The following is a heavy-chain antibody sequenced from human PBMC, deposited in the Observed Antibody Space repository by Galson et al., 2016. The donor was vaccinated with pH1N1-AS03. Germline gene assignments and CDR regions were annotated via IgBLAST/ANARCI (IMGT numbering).Heavy chain of an antibody. Sequence: ETLSLTCTVSGGFVKFTYWSWLRQSPGKGLEWLGYTSHSGTTVYNPSLESRLTISVDRSLNQFSLSLGSVTAADTAVYYCARQGDMNDFWSDLYHDPFGVWGQGTSVIVSS. V-gene: IGHV4-59*08. CDR1: GGFVKFTY. J-gene: IGHJ3*01. D-gene: IGHD3-3*01. CDR2: TSHSGTT. CDR3: ARQGDMNDFWSDLYHDPFGV.